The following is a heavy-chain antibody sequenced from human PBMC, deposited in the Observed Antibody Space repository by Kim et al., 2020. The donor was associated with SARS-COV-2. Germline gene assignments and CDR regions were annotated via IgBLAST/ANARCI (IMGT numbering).Heavy chain of an antibody. D-gene: IGHD2-15*01. Sequence: GGSLRLSCTTSGFTFTSHAMSWVRQAPGKGLEWVSIMYGCVGTIYYESSEDGVFFTCSDVSKTFLVLKTSALAADDAASYCWLEVGCGMSLDLWGLGTLV. CDR3: LEVGCGMSLDL. V-gene: IGHV3-23*01. J-gene: IGHJ4*02. CDR2: MYGCVGTI. CDR1: GFTFTSHA.